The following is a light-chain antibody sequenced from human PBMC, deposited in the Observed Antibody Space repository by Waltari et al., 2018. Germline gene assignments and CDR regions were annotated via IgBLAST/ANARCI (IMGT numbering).Light chain of an antibody. Sequence: QSALTQPASVSGSPGQSITISCTGTSSDVGGYTYVPWSQQPPGKAPKAMIYEVNNRPSGVSNRFSGSKSGNTAYLTISGLQADDEADYYCSSYSSSSTLYVFGTGTMVTVL. J-gene: IGLJ1*01. V-gene: IGLV2-14*01. CDR1: SSDVGGYTY. CDR3: SSYSSSSTLYV. CDR2: EVN.